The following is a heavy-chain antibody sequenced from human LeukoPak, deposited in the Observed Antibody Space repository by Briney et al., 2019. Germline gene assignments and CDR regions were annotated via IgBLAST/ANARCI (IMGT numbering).Heavy chain of an antibody. J-gene: IGHJ4*02. Sequence: GGSLRLSCAASGFTFSSYSMNWVRRAPGKGLEWVSSISSSSSYIYYADSVKGRFTISRDNAKNSLYLQMNSLRAEDTAVYYCARDDGVITLDYWGQGTLVTVSS. CDR3: ARDDGVITLDY. CDR1: GFTFSSYS. D-gene: IGHD3-22*01. CDR2: ISSSSSYI. V-gene: IGHV3-21*01.